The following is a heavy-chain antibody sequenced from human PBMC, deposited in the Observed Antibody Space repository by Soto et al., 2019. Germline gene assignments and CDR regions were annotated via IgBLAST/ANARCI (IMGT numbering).Heavy chain of an antibody. Sequence: QVQLVQSGAEVKKPGSSVTVSCKTSGGTFSKDAINWVRQAPGQGLEWMGLLIPVFGSPIYAQKFQGRIRITADESTSTAFMDLSSLRSEDTAVYYCTRVLGYTFEPGKTRSDAMDVWGQGITVSVSS. D-gene: IGHD5-18*01. CDR1: GGTFSKDA. CDR2: LIPVFGSP. J-gene: IGHJ6*02. CDR3: TRVLGYTFEPGKTRSDAMDV. V-gene: IGHV1-69*01.